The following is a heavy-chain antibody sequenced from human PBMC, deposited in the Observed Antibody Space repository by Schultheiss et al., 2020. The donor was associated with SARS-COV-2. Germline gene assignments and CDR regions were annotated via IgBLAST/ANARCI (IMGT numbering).Heavy chain of an antibody. J-gene: IGHJ5*02. CDR3: AREDLRTSWYDGNWFDP. Sequence: SETLSLTCAVYGGSFSGYYWSWIRQPPGKGLEWIGEIYHSGSTNYNPSLKSRVTISVDTSKNQFSLRLDSVTAADSAVYYCAREDLRTSWYDGNWFDPWGQGTLVTVSS. CDR2: IYHSGST. CDR1: GGSFSGYY. V-gene: IGHV4-34*01. D-gene: IGHD6-13*01.